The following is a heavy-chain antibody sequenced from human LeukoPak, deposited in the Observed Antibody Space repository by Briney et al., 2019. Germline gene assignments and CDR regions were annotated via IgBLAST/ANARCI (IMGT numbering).Heavy chain of an antibody. D-gene: IGHD5-12*01. V-gene: IGHV4-34*01. J-gene: IGHJ4*02. Sequence: PSETLSLTCAVYGGSFSGYYWSWIRQPPGKGLEWIGEIIHSGITNYNPSLTSRVTISVDTSKSQFSLKLGSVTAADTAVYYCARGSPIVTTNGYFDYWGQGTLVTVSS. CDR1: GGSFSGYY. CDR2: IIHSGIT. CDR3: ARGSPIVTTNGYFDY.